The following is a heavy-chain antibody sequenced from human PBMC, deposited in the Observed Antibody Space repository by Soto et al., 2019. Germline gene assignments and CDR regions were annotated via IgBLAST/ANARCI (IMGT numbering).Heavy chain of an antibody. J-gene: IGHJ4*02. CDR2: IYSGGAA. CDR3: ARPSLGPNDY. Sequence: EVQLVESGGGLIQPGGSLRLSCAASGFAISSSYMSWVRQAPGKGLEWVSVIYSGGAASYADSVRGRFTISTDNSKNMLYLQMNSRRAEDTAVYYCARPSLGPNDYWGQGTLVTVSS. CDR1: GFAISSSY. V-gene: IGHV3-53*01. D-gene: IGHD7-27*01.